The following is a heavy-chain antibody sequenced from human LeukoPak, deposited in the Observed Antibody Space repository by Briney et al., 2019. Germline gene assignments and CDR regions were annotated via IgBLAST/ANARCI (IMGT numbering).Heavy chain of an antibody. CDR1: GFNSSSYW. CDR2: INYDGTTT. V-gene: IGHV3-74*01. Sequence: PGGSLRLSCAASGFNSSSYWMHWVRQAPGKGLVWISRINYDGTTTSYADSVKGRFTISRDNAKSSLYLLMNSLRAEDTAVYYCARDYVVAAAGTYYWGQGTLVTVSS. J-gene: IGHJ4*02. D-gene: IGHD6-13*01. CDR3: ARDYVVAAAGTYY.